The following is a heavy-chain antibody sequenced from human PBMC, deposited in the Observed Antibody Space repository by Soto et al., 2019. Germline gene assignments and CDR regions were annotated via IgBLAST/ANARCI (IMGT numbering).Heavy chain of an antibody. CDR3: AKIPHSSSWYLDAFDI. V-gene: IGHV3-23*01. Sequence: EVQLLESGGGLVQPGVSLRLSCAASGFTFSSYAMSWVRQAPGKGLEWVSAISGSGGSTYYADCVKGRFTISRDNSKNTLYLQMISMRAEDTAVYYCAKIPHSSSWYLDAFDIWGQWTMVTVSS. D-gene: IGHD6-13*01. CDR2: ISGSGGST. CDR1: GFTFSSYA. J-gene: IGHJ3*02.